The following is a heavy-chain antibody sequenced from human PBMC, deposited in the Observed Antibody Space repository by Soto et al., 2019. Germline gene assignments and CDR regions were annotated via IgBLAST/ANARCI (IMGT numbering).Heavy chain of an antibody. CDR3: ARDLGSGYDLAPFDY. V-gene: IGHV1-3*01. CDR2: INAGNGNT. J-gene: IGHJ4*02. Sequence: ASVKVSCKASGYTFTSYAMHWVRQAPGQRLEWMGWINAGNGNTKYSQKFQGRVTITRDTSASTAYMELSSLRSEDTAVYYCARDLGSGYDLAPFDYWGQGTLVTVSS. CDR1: GYTFTSYA. D-gene: IGHD5-12*01.